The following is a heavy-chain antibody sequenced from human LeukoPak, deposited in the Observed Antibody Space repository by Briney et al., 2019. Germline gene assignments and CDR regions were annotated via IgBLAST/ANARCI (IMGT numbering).Heavy chain of an antibody. CDR3: VRRDIYTTSSWGAFDI. Sequence: GGSLRLSCAASGFTFSRYVMSWVRQVPGRRPEWVSTISSTGGEIFYADSVKGRFTISRDNSNNMVYLQMDSLRTDDTALYYCVRRDIYTTSSWGAFDIWGQGTLVTVSS. J-gene: IGHJ3*02. D-gene: IGHD6-6*01. V-gene: IGHV3-23*01. CDR2: ISSTGGEI. CDR1: GFTFSRYV.